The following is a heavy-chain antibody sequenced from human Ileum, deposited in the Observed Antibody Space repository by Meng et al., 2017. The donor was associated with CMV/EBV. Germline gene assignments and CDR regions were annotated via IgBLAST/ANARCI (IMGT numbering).Heavy chain of an antibody. D-gene: IGHD3-3*01. CDR1: RFTFSSYA. J-gene: IGHJ4*02. CDR2: IGSSSGYK. CDR3: LPLGDLWSSGDY. V-gene: IGHV3-21*01. Sequence: GGSLRLSCAASRFTFSSYAMTWVRQAPGKGLEWVSSIGSSSGYKYYADSVRGRFIISRDNAKNLVFLQMDSLRAEDTAVYYCLPLGDLWSSGDYWGQGSLVTVSS.